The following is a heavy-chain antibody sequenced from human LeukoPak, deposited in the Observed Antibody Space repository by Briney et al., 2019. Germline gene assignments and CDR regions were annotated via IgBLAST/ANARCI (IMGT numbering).Heavy chain of an antibody. J-gene: IGHJ4*02. D-gene: IGHD6-19*01. V-gene: IGHV3-23*01. CDR2: ISGSGGST. CDR1: GFTFSSYA. Sequence: GGSLRLSCAASGFTFSSYAMSWVRQAPGKGLEWVSAISGSGGSTYYADSVKGRFTISRDNSKNTLYLQMNSLRAEDTAVYYCAKNSAHYSSGWYATDYWGQGTLVTVSS. CDR3: AKNSAHYSSGWYATDY.